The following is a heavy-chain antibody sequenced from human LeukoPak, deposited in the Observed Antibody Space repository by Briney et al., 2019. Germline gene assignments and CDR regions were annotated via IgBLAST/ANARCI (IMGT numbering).Heavy chain of an antibody. Sequence: SETLSLTCGVSGYSISSGYYWGWIRQSPGKGLEWIGSIFHSGKTYYNLSLKSRVTISVDTSKNHFSLKLSSVTAADTAVYYCARGTVTTYFFDYWGQGTLVTVSS. V-gene: IGHV4-38-2*01. CDR3: ARGTVTTYFFDY. J-gene: IGHJ4*02. CDR2: IFHSGKT. D-gene: IGHD4-17*01. CDR1: GYSISSGYY.